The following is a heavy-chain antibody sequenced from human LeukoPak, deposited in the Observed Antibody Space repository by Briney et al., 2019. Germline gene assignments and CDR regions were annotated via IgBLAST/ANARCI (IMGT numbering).Heavy chain of an antibody. CDR3: ARDPYSSSEDYYYYGMDV. CDR1: GFTFSSYA. Sequence: GRSLRLSCAASGFTFSSYAMHWVRQAPGKGLEWVAVISYDGSNKYYADSVKGRFTISRDNSKNTLYLQMNSLRAEDTAVYYCARDPYSSSEDYYYYGMDVWGQGTTVTVSS. J-gene: IGHJ6*02. V-gene: IGHV3-30-3*01. CDR2: ISYDGSNK. D-gene: IGHD6-6*01.